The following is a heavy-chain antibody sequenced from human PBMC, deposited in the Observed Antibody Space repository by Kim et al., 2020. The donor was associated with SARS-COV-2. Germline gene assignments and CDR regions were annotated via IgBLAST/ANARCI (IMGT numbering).Heavy chain of an antibody. CDR1: AFTFNKFA. CDR3: AKYEWSCFFFFDYFDS. J-gene: IGHJ4*02. D-gene: IGHD3-3*01. V-gene: IGHV3-23*01. Sequence: GGSLRLSCAGSAFTFNKFAMAWVRQAPGKGLEWVAGISASGAATYYADSVKGRFTISRDNSKNTLNLQMNSLRVEDSATYYCAKYEWSCFFFFDYFDSWGQGSLVTVSS. CDR2: ISASGAAT.